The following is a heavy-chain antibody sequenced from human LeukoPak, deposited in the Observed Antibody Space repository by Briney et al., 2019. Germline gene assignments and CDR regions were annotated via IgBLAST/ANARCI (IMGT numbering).Heavy chain of an antibody. J-gene: IGHJ4*02. CDR1: GFTFSDYY. CDR2: ISGSGGST. V-gene: IGHV3-23*01. Sequence: GGSLRLSCAASGFTFSDYYMSWIRQAPGKGLEWVSAISGSGGSTYYADSVKGRFTISRDNSKNTLYLQMNSLRAEDTAVYYCAKVVRYFDWLGDYWGQGTLVTVSS. CDR3: AKVVRYFDWLGDY. D-gene: IGHD3-9*01.